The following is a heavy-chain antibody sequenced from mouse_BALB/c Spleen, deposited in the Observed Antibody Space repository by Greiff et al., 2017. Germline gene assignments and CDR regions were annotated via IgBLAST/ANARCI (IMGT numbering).Heavy chain of an antibody. V-gene: IGHV14-3*02. CDR2: IDPADGNT. Sequence: VQLQQSGAALVKPGASVKLSCTASGFNFKDTYMHWVKQRPEQGLEWIGRIDPADGNTKYDSKFQGKATITADTATNTSYLQLSRLTSEDTAMYYCANDGYDCAMDYWGQGTSVTVSS. J-gene: IGHJ4*01. CDR3: ANDGYDCAMDY. D-gene: IGHD2-3*01. CDR1: GFNFKDTY.